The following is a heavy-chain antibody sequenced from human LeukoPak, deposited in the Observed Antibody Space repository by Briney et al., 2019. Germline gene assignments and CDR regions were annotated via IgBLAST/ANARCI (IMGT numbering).Heavy chain of an antibody. D-gene: IGHD4-17*01. V-gene: IGHV4-39*01. CDR2: IFYSGST. CDR3: ARQMNTVTADY. Sequence: SGTLSLTCAVSGGSISSSIYFWGWIRQPPGKGLEWIGSIFYSGSTYYNPSLNSRVTISIDTSKNQLSLRLSSVTAADTAVYYCARQMNTVTADYWGQGTLVTVSS. CDR1: GGSISSSIYF. J-gene: IGHJ4*02.